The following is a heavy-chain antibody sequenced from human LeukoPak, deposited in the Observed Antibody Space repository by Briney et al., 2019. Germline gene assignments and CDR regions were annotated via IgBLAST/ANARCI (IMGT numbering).Heavy chain of an antibody. CDR1: GFTFSSYW. V-gene: IGHV3-7*01. J-gene: IGHJ3*02. D-gene: IGHD3-9*01. CDR3: ARDRSDILTGYNDAFDM. Sequence: GGSLRLYCAASGFTFSSYWMSWVRQAPEKGLGWVATIKLDGSEKYYVDSMKGRLTISRDNAKNSLYLQMNSLRAEDTAVYYCARDRSDILTGYNDAFDMWGQGTMVTVSS. CDR2: IKLDGSEK.